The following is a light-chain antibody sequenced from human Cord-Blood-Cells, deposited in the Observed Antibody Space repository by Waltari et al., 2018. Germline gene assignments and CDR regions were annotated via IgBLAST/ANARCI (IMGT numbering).Light chain of an antibody. CDR1: QSVSSN. CDR2: GAS. CDR3: QQYNNWPYT. V-gene: IGKV3-15*01. J-gene: IGKJ2*01. Sequence: QSPATLSVSPGERATLSCRASQSVSSNLAWYQQKPGQAPRLLIYGASTRATGIPARFSGSGSGTEFTLTISSLQSEDFAVYYCQQYNNWPYTFGQGTKLEIK.